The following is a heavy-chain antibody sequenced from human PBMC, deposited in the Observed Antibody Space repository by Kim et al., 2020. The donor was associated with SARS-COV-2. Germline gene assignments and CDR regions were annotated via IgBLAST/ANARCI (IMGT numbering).Heavy chain of an antibody. D-gene: IGHD3-3*01. CDR3: ARTGGDYDFWSGYHTGYKWFDP. J-gene: IGHJ5*02. CDR1: GDPISNYY. CDR2: IYHSGST. Sequence: SETLSLTCTVSGDPISNYYWSWIRQPPGKGLEWIGYIYHSGSTSYNPSLRSRVTISVDTSKTQFSLKLSSVTAADTAVYYCARTGGDYDFWSGYHTGYKWFDPWGPGTLVTVSS. V-gene: IGHV4-59*13.